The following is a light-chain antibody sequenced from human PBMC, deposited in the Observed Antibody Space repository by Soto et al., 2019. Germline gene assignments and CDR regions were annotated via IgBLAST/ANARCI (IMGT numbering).Light chain of an antibody. CDR3: QQYESSPIT. CDR2: AAS. CDR1: QSLSSGY. V-gene: IGKV3-20*01. J-gene: IGKJ5*01. Sequence: EIVLTQSPGTLSLSPGERATLSCRASQSLSSGYLAWYQQKPGQAPRILIYAASSRATGIPDRFSGSGSGTEFTLTISSLQSEDFAVYYCQQYESSPITFGQGTRLEIK.